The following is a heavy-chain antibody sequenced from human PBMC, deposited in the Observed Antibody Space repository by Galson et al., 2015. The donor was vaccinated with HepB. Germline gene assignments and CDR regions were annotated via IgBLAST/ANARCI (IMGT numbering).Heavy chain of an antibody. Sequence: CAISGDSVSSNSAAWNWIRQSPSRGLEWLGRTYYRSKWYNDYAVSVKSRITINPDTSKNQFSLQLNSVTPEDTAVYYCARGSGTGDTHYYYMDVWGKGTTVTVSS. J-gene: IGHJ6*03. CDR3: ARGSGTGDTHYYYMDV. D-gene: IGHD7-27*01. V-gene: IGHV6-1*01. CDR1: GDSVSSNSAA. CDR2: TYYRSKWYN.